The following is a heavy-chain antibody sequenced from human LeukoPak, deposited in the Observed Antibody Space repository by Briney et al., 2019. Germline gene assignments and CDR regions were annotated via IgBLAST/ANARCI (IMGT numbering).Heavy chain of an antibody. V-gene: IGHV4-61*02. CDR1: GGSISSGSYY. D-gene: IGHD1-1*01. J-gene: IGHJ4*02. Sequence: SETLSLTCTVSGGSISSGSYYRSWIRQPAGKGLEWIGRIYTSGSTNYNPSLKSRVTISVDTSKNQFSLKLSSVTAVDTAVYYCARERGGTPYPHFDYWGQGTLVTVSS. CDR3: ARERGGTPYPHFDY. CDR2: IYTSGST.